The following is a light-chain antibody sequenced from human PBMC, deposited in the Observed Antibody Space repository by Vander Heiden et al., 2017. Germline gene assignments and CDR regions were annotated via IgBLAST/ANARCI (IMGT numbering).Light chain of an antibody. CDR2: GAS. J-gene: IGKJ4*02. CDR3: QKYSSAPLT. V-gene: IGKV1-27*01. Sequence: DIQMTQSPSSLSASVGDRVTITCRASQGISNYLAWYQQKPGKVPKLLIYGASTLRSGVPSRFSGSGSRTDFTLTISSLQPEDGATYYCQKYSSAPLTFGGGTKVEIK. CDR1: QGISNY.